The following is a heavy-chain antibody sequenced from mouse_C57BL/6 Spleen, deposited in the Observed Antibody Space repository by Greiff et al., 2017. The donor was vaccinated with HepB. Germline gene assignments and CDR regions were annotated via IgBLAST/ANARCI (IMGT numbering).Heavy chain of an antibody. V-gene: IGHV2-5*01. CDR3: AKKGPVVATDAMDY. CDR2: IWRGGST. J-gene: IGHJ4*01. Sequence: QVQLQQSGPGLVQPSQSLSITCTVSGFSLTSYGVHWVRQSPGKGLEWLGVIWRGGSTDYNAAFMSRLSITKDNSKSQVFFKMNSLQADDTAIYYCAKKGPVVATDAMDYWGQGTSVTVSS. D-gene: IGHD1-1*01. CDR1: GFSLTSYG.